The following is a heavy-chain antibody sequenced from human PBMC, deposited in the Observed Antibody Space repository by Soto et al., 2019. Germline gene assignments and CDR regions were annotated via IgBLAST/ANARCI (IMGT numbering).Heavy chain of an antibody. CDR2: IYYSGST. Sequence: SETLSLTCTVSGGSISSYYWSWIRQPPGKGLEWIGYIYYSGSTNYNPSLKSRVTISVDTSKNQFSLKLSSVTAADTAVYYCERLSPHYDFWSGYYTGGYYYYGMDVWGQGTTVTVSS. CDR1: GGSISSYY. V-gene: IGHV4-59*08. J-gene: IGHJ6*02. CDR3: ERLSPHYDFWSGYYTGGYYYYGMDV. D-gene: IGHD3-3*01.